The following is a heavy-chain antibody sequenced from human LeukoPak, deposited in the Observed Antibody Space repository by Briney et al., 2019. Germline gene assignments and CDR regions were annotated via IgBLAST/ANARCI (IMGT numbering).Heavy chain of an antibody. CDR1: GFTFDDYG. CDR3: ARESAYCGGDCLDY. CDR2: INWNGSST. D-gene: IGHD2-21*02. J-gene: IGHJ4*02. V-gene: IGHV3-20*01. Sequence: GGSLRLSCAASGFTFDDYGMSWVRQAPGKGLEWVSGINWNGSSTGYADSVKGRFTISRDNAKNSLYLQMNSLRAEDTALYHCARESAYCGGDCLDYWGQGTLVTVSS.